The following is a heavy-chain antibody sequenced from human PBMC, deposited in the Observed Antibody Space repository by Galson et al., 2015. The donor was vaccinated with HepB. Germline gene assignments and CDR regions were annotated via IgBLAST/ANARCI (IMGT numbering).Heavy chain of an antibody. CDR2: ISSSSSTI. V-gene: IGHV3-48*01. D-gene: IGHD3-3*01. Sequence: SLRLSCAASGFTFSSYSMNWVRQAPGKGLEWVSYISSSSSTIYYADSVKGRFTISRDNAKNSLYLQMNSLRAEDTAVYYCARENEVGKTYYDFWSGYSLDYWGQGTLVTVSS. CDR1: GFTFSSYS. J-gene: IGHJ4*02. CDR3: ARENEVGKTYYDFWSGYSLDY.